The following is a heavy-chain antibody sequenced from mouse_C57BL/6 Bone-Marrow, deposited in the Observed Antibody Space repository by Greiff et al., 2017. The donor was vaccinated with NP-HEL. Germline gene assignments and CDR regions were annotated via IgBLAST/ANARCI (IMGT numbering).Heavy chain of an antibody. J-gene: IGHJ2*01. CDR1: RYTFTSYW. Sequence: VQLQQPGAELVKPGASVKLSCKASRYTFTSYWMHWVKQRPGQGLEWIGMIHPNSGSTNYNEKFKSKATLTVDKSSSTAYMQLSSLTSEDSAVYYCAPYYGSSYYFDDWGQGTTLTVSS. V-gene: IGHV1-64*01. CDR3: APYYGSSYYFDD. CDR2: IHPNSGST. D-gene: IGHD1-1*01.